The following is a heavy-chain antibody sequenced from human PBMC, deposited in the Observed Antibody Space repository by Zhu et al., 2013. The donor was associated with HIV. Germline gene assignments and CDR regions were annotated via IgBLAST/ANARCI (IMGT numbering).Heavy chain of an antibody. Sequence: VQLVQSGPEVKKPGASVKVSCKASGYTFTGYYMHWVRQATGQGLEWMGWMNPKSGNTGYAQKFQGRVTMTRNTSITTAYMELSSLRFEDTALYYCAREKIEGATATEYFQHWGQGTLVTVSS. CDR1: GYTFTGYY. CDR2: MNPKSGNT. V-gene: IGHV1-8*02. D-gene: IGHD3-16*01. J-gene: IGHJ1*01. CDR3: AREKIEGATATEYFQH.